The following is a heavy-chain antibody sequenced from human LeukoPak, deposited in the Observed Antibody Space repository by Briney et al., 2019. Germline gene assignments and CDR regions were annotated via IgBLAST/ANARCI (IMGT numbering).Heavy chain of an antibody. V-gene: IGHV3-7*01. Sequence: PGGSLRLSCAASGFTFSDYWMSWVRQTPGKGLEWVANIKQDGSERYYVDSVKGRFTISRDNAKNSLYPQMNSLRVEDTAVYYCSRDGVLTFGGVIVLDYWGQGALATVSS. D-gene: IGHD3-16*02. J-gene: IGHJ4*02. CDR3: SRDGVLTFGGVIVLDY. CDR2: IKQDGSER. CDR1: GFTFSDYW.